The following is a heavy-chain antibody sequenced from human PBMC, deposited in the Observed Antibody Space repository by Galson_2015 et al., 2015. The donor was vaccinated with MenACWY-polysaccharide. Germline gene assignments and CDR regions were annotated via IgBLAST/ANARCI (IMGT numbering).Heavy chain of an antibody. Sequence: SLRLSCAASGFTFSNYAVSWVRQAPGKGLEWVSAISATGGSTYYADSVKGRFTISRDNSKNTLYLQMNSLRAEDTAVYYSAKDPPKNDHCWICSYGPRDYWGQGTLVTVSS. CDR3: AKDPPKNDHCWICSYGPRDY. V-gene: IGHV3-23*01. CDR1: GFTFSNYA. J-gene: IGHJ4*02. D-gene: IGHD3-3*02. CDR2: ISATGGST.